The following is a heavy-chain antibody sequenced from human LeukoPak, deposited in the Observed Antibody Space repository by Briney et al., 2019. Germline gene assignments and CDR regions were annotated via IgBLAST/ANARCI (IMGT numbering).Heavy chain of an antibody. V-gene: IGHV3-23*01. Sequence: GGSLRLSCAASGFTFSSYAMSWVRRAPGKGLEWVSAISGSGGSTYYADSVKGRFTISRDNSKNTLYLQMNSLRAEDTAVYYCAKSGLGLRYFDWLFGYWGQGTLVTVSS. J-gene: IGHJ4*02. D-gene: IGHD3-9*01. CDR2: ISGSGGST. CDR1: GFTFSSYA. CDR3: AKSGLGLRYFDWLFGY.